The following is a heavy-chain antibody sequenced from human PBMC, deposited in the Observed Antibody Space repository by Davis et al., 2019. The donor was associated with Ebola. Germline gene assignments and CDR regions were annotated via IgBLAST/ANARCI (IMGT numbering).Heavy chain of an antibody. D-gene: IGHD2-21*02. J-gene: IGHJ6*02. CDR1: GYTFTSYY. V-gene: IGHV1-46*01. CDR3: ARGVTTGGMDV. CDR2: INPSGGST. Sequence: ASSVKVSCKASGYTFTSYYMHCVRQAPGQGLEWMGIINPSGGSTSYAQKFQGRVTMTRDTSTSTVYMELSSLRSEDTAVYYCARGVTTGGMDVWGQGTTVTVSS.